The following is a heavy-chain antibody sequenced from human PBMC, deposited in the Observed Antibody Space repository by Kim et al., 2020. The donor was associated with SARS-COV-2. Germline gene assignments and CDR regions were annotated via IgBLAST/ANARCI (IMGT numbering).Heavy chain of an antibody. Sequence: ASVKVFCKASGYTFTSYGISWVRQAPGQGLEWMGWISAYNDYTNYAQKLQGRVTMTTDTSTTTAYMELRSLRSDDTAVYYCARDPLQELASTYGMDVWGQGTTVTVSS. CDR2: ISAYNDYT. D-gene: IGHD1-26*01. CDR3: ARDPLQELASTYGMDV. V-gene: IGHV1-18*01. J-gene: IGHJ6*02. CDR1: GYTFTSYG.